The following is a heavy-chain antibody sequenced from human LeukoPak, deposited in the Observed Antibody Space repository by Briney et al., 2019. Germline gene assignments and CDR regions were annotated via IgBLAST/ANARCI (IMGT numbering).Heavy chain of an antibody. CDR3: ATLYSSSWYWYYGMDV. Sequence: PSETLSLTCAVYGVSFSGYYWSWIRQPPGKGLEWIGEINHSGSTNYNPSPKSRVTISVDTSKNQFSLKLSSVTAADTAVYYCATLYSSSWYWYYGMDVWGQGTTVTVSS. D-gene: IGHD6-13*01. J-gene: IGHJ6*02. V-gene: IGHV4-34*01. CDR2: INHSGST. CDR1: GVSFSGYY.